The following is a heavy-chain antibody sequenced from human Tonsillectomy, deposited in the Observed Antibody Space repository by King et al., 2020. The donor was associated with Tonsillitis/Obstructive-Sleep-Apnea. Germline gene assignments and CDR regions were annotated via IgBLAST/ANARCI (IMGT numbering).Heavy chain of an antibody. J-gene: IGHJ5*02. CDR1: GGSISSYY. D-gene: IGHD6-13*01. CDR3: ARDLSSSPYNWFDP. V-gene: IGHV4-4*07. Sequence: QVQLQESGPGLVKPSETLSLTCTVSGGSISSYYWSWIRQPAGKGLEWIGLIDTSGNTNYNPSLKTRVTMSVDTSKNQFSLKLSSVTAADTAVYYFARDLSSSPYNWFDPWGQGILVTVSS. CDR2: IDTSGNT.